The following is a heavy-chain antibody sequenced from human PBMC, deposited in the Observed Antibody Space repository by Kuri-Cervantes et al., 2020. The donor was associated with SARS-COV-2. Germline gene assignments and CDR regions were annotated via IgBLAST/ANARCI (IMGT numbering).Heavy chain of an antibody. J-gene: IGHJ3*02. CDR2: ICPGDSDT. CDR3: ARFYTYYDFWSGYRTDDAFDI. V-gene: IGHV5-51*01. D-gene: IGHD3-3*01. CDR1: GYSFTSYW. Sequence: GGSLRLSCKGSGYSFTSYWIGWVRQMPGKGLEWMGIICPGDSDTRYSPSFQGQVTISADKSISTAYLQWSSLKASDTAMYYCARFYTYYDFWSGYRTDDAFDIWGRGTMVTVSS.